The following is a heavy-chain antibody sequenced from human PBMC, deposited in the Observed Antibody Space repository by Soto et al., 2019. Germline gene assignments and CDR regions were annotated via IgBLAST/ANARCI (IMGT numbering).Heavy chain of an antibody. J-gene: IGHJ5*02. CDR1: GGSISSGDYY. D-gene: IGHD3-3*01. CDR2: INHTGGT. V-gene: IGHV4-61*08. CDR3: ATRITVFGLLIPPFDP. Sequence: SETLSLTCTVSGGSISSGDYYWSWIRQPPGKGLEWIGEINHTGGTHYNPSLKSRVTMSVDTSKNQFSLRLSSVTVADTAIYYCATRITVFGLLIPPFDPWGQGTQVTVSS.